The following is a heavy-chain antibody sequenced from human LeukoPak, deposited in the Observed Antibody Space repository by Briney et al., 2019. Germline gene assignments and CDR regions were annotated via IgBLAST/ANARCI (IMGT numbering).Heavy chain of an antibody. V-gene: IGHV4-59*01. CDR2: IYYSGST. CDR3: ASHFGGMDV. D-gene: IGHD3-10*01. CDR1: GGSFSGYY. J-gene: IGHJ6*02. Sequence: PSETLSLTCAISGGSFSGYYWSWIRQPPGKGLEWIGYIYYSGSTNYNPSLKSRVTISVDTSKNQFSLKLSSVTAADTAVYYCASHFGGMDVWGQGTTVTVSS.